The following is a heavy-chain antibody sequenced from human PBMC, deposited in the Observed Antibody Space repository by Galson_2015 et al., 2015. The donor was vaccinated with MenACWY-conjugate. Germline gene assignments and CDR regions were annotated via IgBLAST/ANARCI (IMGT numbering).Heavy chain of an antibody. D-gene: IGHD3-16*01. J-gene: IGHJ6*03. CDR1: EFTFSNSA. CDR2: IRTITGST. Sequence: SLRLSCAASEFTFSNSAMNWVRQAPGKGLEWVSGIRTITGSTYYADSVKGRFTISRDQSKNTLNLQMNSLRADDTAVYFCARGGSASNVYYLVDVWGKGTTVTVSS. V-gene: IGHV3-23*01. CDR3: ARGGSASNVYYLVDV.